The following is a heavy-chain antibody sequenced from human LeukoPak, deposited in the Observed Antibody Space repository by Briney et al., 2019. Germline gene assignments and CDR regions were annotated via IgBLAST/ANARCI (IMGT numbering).Heavy chain of an antibody. CDR3: ARTPGGTSSGYLY. CDR2: IYYTGST. CDR1: GGAISSYY. Sequence: PSETLSLTCTVSGGAISSYYWSWMRQPPGKGLEWVGYIYYTGSTNYNPSLKSRVTISVDTSKSQFSLKLTSVTAAVSAVYYGARTPGGTSSGYLYWGPGALVTVSS. J-gene: IGHJ4*02. D-gene: IGHD3-22*01. V-gene: IGHV4-59*01.